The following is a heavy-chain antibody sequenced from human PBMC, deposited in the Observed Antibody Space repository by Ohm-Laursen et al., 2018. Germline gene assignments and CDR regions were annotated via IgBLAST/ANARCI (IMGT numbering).Heavy chain of an antibody. Sequence: GTLSLTCTVSGSSISSYYWSWIRQPPGKGLEWIGYIYYSGSTNYNPSLKSRVTISVDTSKNQFSLKLSSVTAADTAVYYCARVSRRDGYNPLDYWGQGTLVTVSS. CDR1: GSSISSYY. CDR3: ARVSRRDGYNPLDY. J-gene: IGHJ4*02. CDR2: IYYSGST. D-gene: IGHD5-24*01. V-gene: IGHV4-59*01.